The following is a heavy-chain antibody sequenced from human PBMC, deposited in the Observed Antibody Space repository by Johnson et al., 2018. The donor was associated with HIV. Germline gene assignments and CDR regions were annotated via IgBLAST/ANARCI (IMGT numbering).Heavy chain of an antibody. CDR3: ARALPYCIGGSCYAFDI. D-gene: IGHD2-15*01. J-gene: IGHJ3*02. CDR1: GFTFSSYW. V-gene: IGHV3-7*01. Sequence: VQLVESGGGLVQPGGSLRLSCAASGFTFSSYWMSWVRQAPGKGLEWVANIKQDGSEKYYVDSVKGRFTISRDNAKNSLYLQMNSLRAEDTAVYYCARALPYCIGGSCYAFDIWGQGTMVTVSS. CDR2: IKQDGSEK.